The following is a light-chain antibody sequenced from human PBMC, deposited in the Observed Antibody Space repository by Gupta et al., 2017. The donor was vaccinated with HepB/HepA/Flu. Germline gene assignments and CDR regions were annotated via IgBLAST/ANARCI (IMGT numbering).Light chain of an antibody. CDR1: QSISSW. V-gene: IGKV1-5*03. J-gene: IGKJ1*01. CDR3: QQDNSYRT. Sequence: DIQMTQSPSTLSASIGDRVTITCRASQSISSWLAWYQQKPGKAPKLLISKASRLESGVPSRFIGSGSGTEFTLTSSSRQPDDFANYYGQQDNSYRTFGQGTKVEIK. CDR2: KAS.